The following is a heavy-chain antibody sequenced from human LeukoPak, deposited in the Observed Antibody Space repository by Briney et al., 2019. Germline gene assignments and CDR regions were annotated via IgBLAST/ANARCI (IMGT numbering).Heavy chain of an antibody. CDR3: ARDPRPEYYYDSSGYYSTWFDP. Sequence: ASVKVSCKASGYTFTSYGISWVRQAPGQGLEWVGWISAYNGNTNYAQKLQGRVTMTTDTSTSTAYMELRSLRSDDTAVYYCARDPRPEYYYDSSGYYSTWFDPWGQGTLVTASS. V-gene: IGHV1-18*01. D-gene: IGHD3-22*01. CDR1: GYTFTSYG. CDR2: ISAYNGNT. J-gene: IGHJ5*02.